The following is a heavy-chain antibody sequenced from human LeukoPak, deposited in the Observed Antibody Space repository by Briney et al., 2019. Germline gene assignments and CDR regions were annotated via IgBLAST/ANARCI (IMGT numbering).Heavy chain of an antibody. CDR3: ARSDCTNGVCYEDY. Sequence: PSETLSLTCTVSGGSISSYYWSWIRQPPGKGLEWIGYIYYSGITNYNPSLKSRVTISVDTSKNQLSLKLSSVTAADTAVYYCARSDCTNGVCYEDYWGQGTLVTVSS. J-gene: IGHJ4*02. D-gene: IGHD2-8*01. CDR1: GGSISSYY. V-gene: IGHV4-59*01. CDR2: IYYSGIT.